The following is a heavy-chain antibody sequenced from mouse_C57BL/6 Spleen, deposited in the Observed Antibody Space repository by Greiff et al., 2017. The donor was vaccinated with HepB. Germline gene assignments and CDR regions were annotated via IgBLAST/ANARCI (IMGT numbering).Heavy chain of an antibody. J-gene: IGHJ3*01. CDR1: GYSFTNYL. V-gene: IGHV1-54*01. D-gene: IGHD2-3*01. CDR3: AREGSIWFAY. Sequence: QVQLQQSGAELVRPGTSVKVSCKASGYSFTNYLIEWVKQRPGQGLEWIGVINPGSGGTNYNEKFKGKATLTADKSSSTAYMQLSSLTSEDSAVYFCAREGSIWFAYWGQGTLVTVSA. CDR2: INPGSGGT.